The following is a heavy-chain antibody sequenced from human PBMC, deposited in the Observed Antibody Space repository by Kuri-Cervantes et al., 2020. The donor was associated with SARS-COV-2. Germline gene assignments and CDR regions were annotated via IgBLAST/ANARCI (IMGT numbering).Heavy chain of an antibody. CDR2: ISSSSSTI. D-gene: IGHD6-13*01. Sequence: GGSLRLSCAASGFTFSSYSMNWVRQAPGKGLEWVSYISSSSSTIYYADSVKGRFTISRDDSKNTLYLQMNSLKTEDTAVYYCEWGAAGGWVYAFDIWGQGTMVTVSS. CDR3: EWGAAGGWVYAFDI. CDR1: GFTFSSYS. J-gene: IGHJ3*02. V-gene: IGHV3-48*01.